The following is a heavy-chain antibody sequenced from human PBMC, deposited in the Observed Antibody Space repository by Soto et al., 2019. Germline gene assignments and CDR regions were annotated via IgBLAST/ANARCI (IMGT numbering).Heavy chain of an antibody. V-gene: IGHV4-31*03. D-gene: IGHD1-1*01. Sequence: QVQLQESGPGLVKPSQTLSLTCTVSGVSISSGAYFWTWIRQVPGKGMEWIGYFYDSETSLYNPSLQSRVTISVDTSENHVSLKLTSVTAADTAVYYCARGTLPYTVVKSGVFDLWGQGTMVIVS. J-gene: IGHJ3*01. CDR3: ARGTLPYTVVKSGVFDL. CDR2: FYDSETS. CDR1: GVSISSGAYF.